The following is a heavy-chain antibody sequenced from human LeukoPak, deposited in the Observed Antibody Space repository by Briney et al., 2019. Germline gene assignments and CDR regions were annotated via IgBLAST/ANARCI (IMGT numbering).Heavy chain of an antibody. J-gene: IGHJ6*03. CDR3: ARGGVDGSGLYYYYYYMDV. CDR2: INHSGST. Sequence: PSETLSLTCAVYGGSFSGYYWSWIRQPPGKGLEWIGEINHSGSTNYNPSLKSRVTISVDTSKNQFSLKLSSVTAAATAVYYCARGGVDGSGLYYYYYYMDVWGEGTTVTVSS. D-gene: IGHD3-10*01. CDR1: GGSFSGYY. V-gene: IGHV4-34*01.